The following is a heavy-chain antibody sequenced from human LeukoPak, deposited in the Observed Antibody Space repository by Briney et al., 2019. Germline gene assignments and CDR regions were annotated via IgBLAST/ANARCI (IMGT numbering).Heavy chain of an antibody. J-gene: IGHJ4*02. CDR3: ARRVRAVAADY. D-gene: IGHD6-19*01. Sequence: SETLSLTCAVYGESFSGYYWSWIRQPPGTGLEWIGETNHSGSTNYNPSLKSRVTISVDTSKNQFSLKLSSVTAADTAVYYCARRVRAVAADYWGQGTLVTVSS. V-gene: IGHV4-34*01. CDR1: GESFSGYY. CDR2: TNHSGST.